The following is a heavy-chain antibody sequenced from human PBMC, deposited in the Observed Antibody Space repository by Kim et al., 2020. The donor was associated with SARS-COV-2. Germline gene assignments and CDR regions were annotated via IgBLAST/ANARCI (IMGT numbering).Heavy chain of an antibody. Sequence: YPSVRTNYTPSLQSRVTMSVDMSKNQFSLKLSSVTAADTAVYYCASALGHWGQGTLVTVSS. J-gene: IGHJ4*02. CDR2: YPSVRT. V-gene: IGHV4-4*07. D-gene: IGHD3-16*02. CDR3: ASALGH.